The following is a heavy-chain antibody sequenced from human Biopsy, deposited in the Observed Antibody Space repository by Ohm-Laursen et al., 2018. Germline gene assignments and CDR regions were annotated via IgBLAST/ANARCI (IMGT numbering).Heavy chain of an antibody. CDR3: AREPPSYSYDGSGISDGFDI. V-gene: IGHV4-31*03. CDR2: IYNSGNT. D-gene: IGHD3-22*01. CDR1: RASISNGGYF. J-gene: IGHJ3*02. Sequence: SQTLSLTCTVSRASISNGGYFWSWVRQRPGKGLEWIGHIYNSGNTYYHPSLQSRVTISIDTSKTQFSLSLSSVTAADTAVYYCAREPPSYSYDGSGISDGFDIWGQGTMVTVSS.